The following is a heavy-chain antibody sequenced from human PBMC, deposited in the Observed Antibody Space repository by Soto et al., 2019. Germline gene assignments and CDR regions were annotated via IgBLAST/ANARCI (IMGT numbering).Heavy chain of an antibody. V-gene: IGHV1-69*01. Sequence: QVQLVQSGAEVKKPGSSVKVSCKASGGTFSSYAISWVRQAPGQGLEWMGGIIPIFGTANYAQKFQGRVTITADESTSTAYMELSSLRSEDTAVYYCAIHRGITIFGVVPRSWFDPWGQGTLVTVSS. CDR1: GGTFSSYA. J-gene: IGHJ5*02. D-gene: IGHD3-3*01. CDR3: AIHRGITIFGVVPRSWFDP. CDR2: IIPIFGTA.